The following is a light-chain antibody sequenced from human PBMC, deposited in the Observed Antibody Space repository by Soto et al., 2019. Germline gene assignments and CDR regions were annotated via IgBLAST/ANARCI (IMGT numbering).Light chain of an antibody. CDR1: SSNIGSDY. J-gene: IGLJ3*02. Sequence: QSVLTQPPSASGAPGQRVTISCSGSSSNIGSDYVYWFQQLPGTAPKLLIYKNYERPSGVPDRFSGSKSGTSASLAISGLRSEDAADYWCAAWDARLSTWVFGGGTKVTVL. V-gene: IGLV1-47*01. CDR2: KNY. CDR3: AAWDARLSTWV.